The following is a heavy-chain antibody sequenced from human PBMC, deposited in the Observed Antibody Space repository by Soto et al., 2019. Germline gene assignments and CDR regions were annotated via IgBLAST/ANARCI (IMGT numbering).Heavy chain of an antibody. V-gene: IGHV1-46*01. D-gene: IGHD3-16*02. Sequence: ASVKVSCKASGYTFTSYYMHWVRQAPGQGLEWMGIINPSGGSTSYEQKFQGRVTMTRDTSTSTVYMELSSLRSEDTAVYYCARDVDDDYVWGSYRPGEAIDIWGQGTMVTVSS. J-gene: IGHJ3*02. CDR1: GYTFTSYY. CDR2: INPSGGST. CDR3: ARDVDDDYVWGSYRPGEAIDI.